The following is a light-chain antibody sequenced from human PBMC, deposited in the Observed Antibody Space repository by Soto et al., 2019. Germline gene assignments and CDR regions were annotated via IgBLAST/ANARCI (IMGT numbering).Light chain of an antibody. Sequence: EIVMTQSPATLSVSPGVTATLSCRASQSVSNNLAWYQQKPGQAPRLLIYDTSTRATGIPARFNGSGSGMEFTLTISSLQSEDFAVYYCQQYNNWPLYSFGQGTRLEIK. V-gene: IGKV3-15*01. CDR2: DTS. J-gene: IGKJ2*03. CDR3: QQYNNWPLYS. CDR1: QSVSNN.